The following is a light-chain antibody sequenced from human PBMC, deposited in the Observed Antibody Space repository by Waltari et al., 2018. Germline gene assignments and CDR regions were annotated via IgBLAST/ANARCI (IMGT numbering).Light chain of an antibody. Sequence: QSALTQPASVSGSPGKSITISCTGTSSDVGGYDYVSWYQQHPGKAPKLILYDVSNRPFEVSHRFSGSKSGNTASLTISGLQADDEAEYYCGSYTSSTTLAFGTGTKVTVL. CDR1: SSDVGGYDY. CDR2: DVS. J-gene: IGLJ1*01. CDR3: GSYTSSTTLA. V-gene: IGLV2-14*03.